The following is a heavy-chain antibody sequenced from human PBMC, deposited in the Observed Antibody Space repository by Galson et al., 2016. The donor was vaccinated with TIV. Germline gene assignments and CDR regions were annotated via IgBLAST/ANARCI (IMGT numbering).Heavy chain of an antibody. CDR3: ARDQDSGAYFDY. J-gene: IGHJ4*02. CDR2: IYLSGST. V-gene: IGHV4-31*03. Sequence: TLSLTCTVSGGSISSNGIFWSWIRQHPGKGLEWIGYIYLSGSTHYNPSLKSRVAMSVDTSENQFSLTLTSVTAADTAVYYCARDQDSGAYFDYWGQGTLVTVSS. CDR1: GGSISSNGIF. D-gene: IGHD2-15*01.